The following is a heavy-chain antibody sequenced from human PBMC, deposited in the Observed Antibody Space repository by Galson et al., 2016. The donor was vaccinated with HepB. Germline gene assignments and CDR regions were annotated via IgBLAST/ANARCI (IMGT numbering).Heavy chain of an antibody. D-gene: IGHD3-3*01. CDR1: RFTFSSYA. J-gene: IGHJ6*02. Sequence: SLRLSCAASRFTFSSYAMSWVRQAPGKGLEWVSAISGSGGSTYYADSVKGRFTISGDNSKNTLYLQMNSLRAEDTAVYYCAKEGTIFGVVPYGMDVWGQGTKVIVSS. CDR2: ISGSGGST. CDR3: AKEGTIFGVVPYGMDV. V-gene: IGHV3-23*01.